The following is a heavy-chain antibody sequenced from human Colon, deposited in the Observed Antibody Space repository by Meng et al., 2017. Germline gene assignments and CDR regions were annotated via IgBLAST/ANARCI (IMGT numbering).Heavy chain of an antibody. CDR2: FFHTGRT. D-gene: IGHD3/OR15-3a*01. V-gene: IGHV4-4*02. CDR3: ARHISILGQRGFDY. Sequence: QVQLWGPGPGLVKPSGTLSLTGAVSGGSISSNWWSWVRQPPGKGLEWIGEFFHTGRTNYDPSLKSRVTISVDKSNNQFSLKLTSVTAADTAVYYCARHISILGQRGFDYWGQGTLVTVSS. J-gene: IGHJ4*02. CDR1: GGSISSNW.